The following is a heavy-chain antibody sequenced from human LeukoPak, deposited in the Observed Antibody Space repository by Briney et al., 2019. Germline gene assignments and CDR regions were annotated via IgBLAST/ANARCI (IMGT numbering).Heavy chain of an antibody. Sequence: PGGTLRLSCAASGFTFSTYWMSWVRQAPGKGLEWVANINQDGSEKSYVDSVKGRFTISRDNAKKSLYLQMNSLRAEDTAVYYCARDRVNYFGYWGQGTLVTVSS. CDR1: GFTFSTYW. CDR3: ARDRVNYFGY. V-gene: IGHV3-7*01. D-gene: IGHD3-10*01. CDR2: INQDGSEK. J-gene: IGHJ4*02.